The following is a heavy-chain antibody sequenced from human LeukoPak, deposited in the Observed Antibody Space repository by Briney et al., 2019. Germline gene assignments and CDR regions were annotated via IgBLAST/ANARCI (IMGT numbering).Heavy chain of an antibody. Sequence: AGGSLRLSCAASGFTFDDYAMHWVRQAPGKGLEWVSGIRWNSGSIGYADSVKGRFTISRDNAKNSLYLQMNSLRAEDTALYYCAKDYSWGNYYYYGMDVWGQGTTVTVSS. CDR3: AKDYSWGNYYYYGMDV. CDR2: IRWNSGSI. D-gene: IGHD2-15*01. V-gene: IGHV3-9*01. CDR1: GFTFDDYA. J-gene: IGHJ6*02.